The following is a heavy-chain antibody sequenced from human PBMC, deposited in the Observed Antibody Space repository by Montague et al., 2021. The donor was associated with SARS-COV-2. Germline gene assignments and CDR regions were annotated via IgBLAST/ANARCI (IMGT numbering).Heavy chain of an antibody. J-gene: IGHJ4*02. V-gene: IGHV3-23*01. CDR3: ASRPGEPYYYDY. D-gene: IGHD1-14*01. Sequence: SLRLSCAVSGFTLRSYGMTWVRQAPGKGLEWVSAISGSGSSTYYXDSVKGRFTISRDRSRNTLYLQMNSLRVEDTAVYYCASRPGEPYYYDYRGPGALVTVSS. CDR2: ISGSGSST. CDR1: GFTLRSYG.